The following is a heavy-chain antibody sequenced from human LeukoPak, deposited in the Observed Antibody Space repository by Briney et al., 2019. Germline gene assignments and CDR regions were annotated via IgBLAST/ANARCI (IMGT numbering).Heavy chain of an antibody. Sequence: PGGSLRLSCAASGFTFSSYGMNWVRQAPGKGLEWASKISSGGTTKDYANSVKGRFTISRDNAKNSLYLQMNSLRDDDTAVYYCAREPRDGYNPFVYWGQGTLVSVSS. J-gene: IGHJ4*02. CDR3: AREPRDGYNPFVY. D-gene: IGHD5-24*01. CDR1: GFTFSSYG. V-gene: IGHV3-48*03. CDR2: ISSGGTTK.